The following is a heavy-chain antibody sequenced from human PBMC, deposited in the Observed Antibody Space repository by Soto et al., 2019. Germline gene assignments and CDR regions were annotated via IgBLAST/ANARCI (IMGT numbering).Heavy chain of an antibody. V-gene: IGHV3-30-3*01. Sequence: GGSLRLSCAASGFTFSSYAMHWVRQAPGKGLEWVAVISYDGSNKYYADSVKGRFTISRDNSKNTLYLQMNSLRAEDTAVYYCARELVAQALDYWGQGTLVTVSS. CDR2: ISYDGSNK. J-gene: IGHJ4*02. D-gene: IGHD6-6*01. CDR3: ARELVAQALDY. CDR1: GFTFSSYA.